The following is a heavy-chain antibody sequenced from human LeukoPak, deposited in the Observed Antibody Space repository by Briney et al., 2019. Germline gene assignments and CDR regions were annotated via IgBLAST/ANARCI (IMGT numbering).Heavy chain of an antibody. CDR2: IYYSGST. CDR1: GGSISSTSYY. J-gene: IGHJ6*02. D-gene: IGHD1-26*01. V-gene: IGHV4-61*01. CDR3: ARDLEGATSYYYGMDV. Sequence: SETLSLTCTVSGGSISSTSYYWSWIRQPPGKGLEWIRYIYYSGSTNYNPSLKSRVTISVDTSKNQFSLKLSSVTAADTAVYYCARDLEGATSYYYGMDVWGQGTTVTVSS.